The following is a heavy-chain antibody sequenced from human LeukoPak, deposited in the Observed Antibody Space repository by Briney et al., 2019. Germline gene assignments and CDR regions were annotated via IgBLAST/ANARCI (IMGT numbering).Heavy chain of an antibody. J-gene: IGHJ4*02. D-gene: IGHD3-3*01. V-gene: IGHV3-7*03. Sequence: GGSLRLSCAASGFTFSSYGMNWVRQAPGKGLEWVANIKQDGSHKYYVDSVKGRFTISRDNAKNSLYLQMNSLRAEDTAVYYWANHRLYTDYFDYWGQGTLVTVSS. CDR1: GFTFSSYG. CDR2: IKQDGSHK. CDR3: ANHRLYTDYFDY.